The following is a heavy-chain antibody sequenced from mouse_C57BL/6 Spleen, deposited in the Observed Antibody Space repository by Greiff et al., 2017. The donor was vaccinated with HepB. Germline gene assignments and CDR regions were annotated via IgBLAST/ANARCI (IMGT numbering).Heavy chain of an antibody. J-gene: IGHJ2*01. CDR2: FYTGRGRI. D-gene: IGHD1-1*01. CDR3: ARYEEAVLLRYPYFVY. CDR1: GYTFTEYT. Sequence: QVQLQQSGAELVKPGASVKLSCKASGYTFTEYTIHWVKQRSGQGLEWIGWFYTGRGRIKYNEKFKDKAILTADKSYSTVYMERSSLTSEDSAVYCCARYEEAVLLRYPYFVYWGQGTTLTVSS. V-gene: IGHV1-62-2*01.